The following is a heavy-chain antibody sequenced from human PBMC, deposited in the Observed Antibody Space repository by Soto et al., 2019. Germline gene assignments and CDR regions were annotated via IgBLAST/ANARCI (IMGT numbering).Heavy chain of an antibody. CDR3: ARDPTYYYDSSGYYYPNWFDP. Sequence: ASVKVSCKASGCTFTGYYMHWVRQAPGQGLEWMGWINPNSGGTNYAQKFQGRVTMTRDTSISTAYMELSRLRSDDTAVYYCARDPTYYYDSSGYYYPNWFDPWRQGTLVTVSS. CDR1: GCTFTGYY. V-gene: IGHV1-2*02. J-gene: IGHJ5*02. D-gene: IGHD3-22*01. CDR2: INPNSGGT.